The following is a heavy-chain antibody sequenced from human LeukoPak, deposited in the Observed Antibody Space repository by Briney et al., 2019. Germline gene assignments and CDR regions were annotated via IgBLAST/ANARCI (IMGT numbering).Heavy chain of an antibody. Sequence: SVKVSCKASGGTFSSYAISWVRQAPGQGLEWMGGIIPIFGTANYAQKFQGRVTITTDESTSTAYMELSSLRSEDTAVYYCARIPGKGTWVHDAFGIWGQGTMVTVSS. J-gene: IGHJ3*02. V-gene: IGHV1-69*05. CDR2: IIPIFGTA. CDR1: GGTFSSYA. CDR3: ARIPGKGTWVHDAFGI. D-gene: IGHD3-10*01.